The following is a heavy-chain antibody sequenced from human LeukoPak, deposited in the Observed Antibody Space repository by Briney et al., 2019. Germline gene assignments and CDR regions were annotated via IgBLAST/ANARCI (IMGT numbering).Heavy chain of an antibody. Sequence: ASVKVSCKASGYTFTSYGISWVRQAPGQGLEWMGWISAYNGNTNYAQKLQGRVTMTTDTSTSTAYMELRSLRSDDTAVYYCARDLKNYYGSGSYSINDYWGQGTLVAVSS. CDR1: GYTFTSYG. CDR3: ARDLKNYYGSGSYSINDY. V-gene: IGHV1-18*01. CDR2: ISAYNGNT. J-gene: IGHJ4*02. D-gene: IGHD3-10*01.